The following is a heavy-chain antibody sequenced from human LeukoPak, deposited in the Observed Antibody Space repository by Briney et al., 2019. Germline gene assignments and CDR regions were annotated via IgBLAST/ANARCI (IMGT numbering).Heavy chain of an antibody. V-gene: IGHV4-59*01. D-gene: IGHD6-13*01. CDR2: IYYSGST. J-gene: IGHJ5*02. CDR1: GGSISGSH. Sequence: SETLSLTCLVSGGSISGSHWSWIRQPPGKGLEWIGYIYYSGSTNYNPSLKSRVTISVDTSKNQFSLKLSSVTAADTAVYYCARQYSSSWPAWFDPWGQGTLVTVSS. CDR3: ARQYSSSWPAWFDP.